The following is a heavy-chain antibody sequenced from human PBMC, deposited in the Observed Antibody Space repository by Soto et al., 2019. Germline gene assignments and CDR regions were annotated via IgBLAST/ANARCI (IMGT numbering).Heavy chain of an antibody. Sequence: GGSLRLSCAASGFTFSSYSMNWVRQAPGKGLEWVSSISSSSSYIYYADSVKGRFTISRDNAKNSLYLQMNSLRAEDTAVYYCARDQAGGSWYSSSDIYWGQGTLVTVSS. D-gene: IGHD6-6*01. V-gene: IGHV3-21*01. CDR3: ARDQAGGSWYSSSDIY. CDR2: ISSSSSYI. CDR1: GFTFSSYS. J-gene: IGHJ4*02.